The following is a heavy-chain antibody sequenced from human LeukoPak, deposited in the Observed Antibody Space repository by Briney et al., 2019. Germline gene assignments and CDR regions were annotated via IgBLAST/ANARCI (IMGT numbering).Heavy chain of an antibody. Sequence: GGSLRLSCEASGFSLSNYWMSWVRQAPGKGLEWVANIKEDGSEKHYVDSVKGRFTISRDNTKNSLYLQMNSLRGEDTAMYYCAGGGNSRFAYWGQGTLVTAS. CDR3: AGGGNSRFAY. CDR2: IKEDGSEK. D-gene: IGHD1-26*01. V-gene: IGHV3-7*03. CDR1: GFSLSNYW. J-gene: IGHJ4*02.